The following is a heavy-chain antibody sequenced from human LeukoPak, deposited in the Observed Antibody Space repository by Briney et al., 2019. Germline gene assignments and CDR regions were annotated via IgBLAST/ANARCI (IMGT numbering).Heavy chain of an antibody. V-gene: IGHV3-21*01. D-gene: IGHD3-10*01. CDR1: GFTFSSYS. CDR2: ISSSSSYI. CDR3: ARDRGYYHGSGDWDY. J-gene: IGHJ4*02. Sequence: PGGSLRLSCAASGFTFSSYSMNWVRQAPGKGLEWVSSISSSSSYIYYADSVKGRFTISRDNAKNSLYLQMNSLRAEDTAVYYCARDRGYYHGSGDWDYWGQGTLVTVSS.